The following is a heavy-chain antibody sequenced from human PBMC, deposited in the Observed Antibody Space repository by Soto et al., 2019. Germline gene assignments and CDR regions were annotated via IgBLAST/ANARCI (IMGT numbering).Heavy chain of an antibody. D-gene: IGHD3-22*01. CDR2: IYYSGST. CDR3: ARRITMIVVARGYFDL. CDR1: VGSISSISYY. V-gene: IGHV4-39*01. Sequence: QRQLQESGPGLVKPSETLSLTCTVSVGSISSISYYWGWIRQPPGKGLEWIGSIYYSGSTYYNPSLKSRVTISVDTSKNQFSLKLSSVTAADTAVYYCARRITMIVVARGYFDLWGRGTLVTVSS. J-gene: IGHJ2*01.